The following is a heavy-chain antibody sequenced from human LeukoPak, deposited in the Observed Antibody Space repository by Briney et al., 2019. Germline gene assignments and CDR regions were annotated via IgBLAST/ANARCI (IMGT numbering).Heavy chain of an antibody. Sequence: GAPVKVSCKASGYTFTSYWIQWVRQAPGQGLEWMGLINPDGGSTAYAHRFQGRVTMTRDTSTSTVYMDFSSLRSEDTALYYCARAPRNSSTMLDYWGQGTLVTVSS. CDR3: ARAPRNSSTMLDY. J-gene: IGHJ4*02. CDR1: GYTFTSYW. CDR2: INPDGGST. D-gene: IGHD6-13*01. V-gene: IGHV1-46*01.